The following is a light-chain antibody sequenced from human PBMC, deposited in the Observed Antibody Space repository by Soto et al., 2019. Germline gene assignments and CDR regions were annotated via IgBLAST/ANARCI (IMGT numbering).Light chain of an antibody. CDR1: SSDVGGYKY. CDR3: CSYTSTTTPYV. V-gene: IGLV2-14*03. J-gene: IGLJ1*01. CDR2: EVS. Sequence: QSVLTQPASVSGSPGQSITVSCTGTSSDVGGYKYLSWYQQHPGKAPKLIIYEVSNRPSGVSNRFSGSKSGNTASLTISGLQAEDEADYYCCSYTSTTTPYVFGTGTQLTVL.